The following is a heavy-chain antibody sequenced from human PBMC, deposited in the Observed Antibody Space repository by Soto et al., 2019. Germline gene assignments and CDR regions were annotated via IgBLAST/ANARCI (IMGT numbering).Heavy chain of an antibody. CDR3: ARLSGGGDPRTDAFDI. J-gene: IGHJ3*02. D-gene: IGHD2-21*02. CDR1: GYSFTTYW. Sequence: PGESLKISCKASGYSFTTYWIGWVRQMPGKGLEWMGMIYPGDSDTRYSPPFQGQITISADKSITNAYLQWSSLKASDTAMYYCARLSGGGDPRTDAFDIWGQGTMVTVS. V-gene: IGHV5-51*01. CDR2: IYPGDSDT.